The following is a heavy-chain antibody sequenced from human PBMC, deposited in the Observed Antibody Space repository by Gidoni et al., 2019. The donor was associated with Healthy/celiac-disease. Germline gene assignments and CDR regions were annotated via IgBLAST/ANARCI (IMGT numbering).Heavy chain of an antibody. J-gene: IGHJ4*02. CDR3: AKPYGDYYYFDY. D-gene: IGHD4-17*01. CDR2: ISYDGSNK. CDR1: GLPFSSYG. V-gene: IGHV3-30*18. Sequence: QVQLVESGGGVVQPGRSLRLSCAASGLPFSSYGMPWVRQAPGKGLEWVAVISYDGSNKYYADSVKGRFTISRDNSKNTLYLQMTSLRAEDTAVYYCAKPYGDYYYFDYWGQGTLITVSP.